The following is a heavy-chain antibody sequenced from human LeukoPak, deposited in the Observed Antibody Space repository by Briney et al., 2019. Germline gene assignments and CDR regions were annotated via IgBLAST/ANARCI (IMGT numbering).Heavy chain of an antibody. CDR2: IYYSGST. Sequence: SETLSLTCTVSGCSISSSSYYWGWIRQPPGKGLEWIGSIYYSGSTYYNPSLKSRVTISVDTSKNQFSLKLSSVTAADTAVYYCARHYSNYLFGSDWFDPWGQGTLVTVSS. J-gene: IGHJ5*02. CDR1: GCSISSSSYY. V-gene: IGHV4-39*01. CDR3: ARHYSNYLFGSDWFDP. D-gene: IGHD4-11*01.